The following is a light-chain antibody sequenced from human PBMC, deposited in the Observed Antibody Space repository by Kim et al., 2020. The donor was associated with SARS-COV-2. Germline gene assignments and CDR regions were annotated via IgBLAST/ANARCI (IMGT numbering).Light chain of an antibody. CDR2: YDN. J-gene: IGLJ2*01. CDR1: NIGSKS. Sequence: PGKTASIAWGGDNIGSKSVHGYQQKPGQAPVLVMYYDNSRPSGIPERFSGSNSGNTATLTIIRVEAGDEADYYCQVWDNAGDGQVLFGGGTQLTVL. V-gene: IGLV3-21*04. CDR3: QVWDNAGDGQVL.